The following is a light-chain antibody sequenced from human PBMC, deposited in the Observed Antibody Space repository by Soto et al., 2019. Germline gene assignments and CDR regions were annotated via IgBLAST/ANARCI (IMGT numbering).Light chain of an antibody. CDR2: AAS. CDR1: RNIHNW. CDR3: QQVASFPLT. J-gene: IGKJ4*01. V-gene: IGKV1D-12*01. Sequence: DIQMTQSPSSVSASVVDRVTITCRASRNIHNWLAWYQQKPGKAPNLLIYAASSLQGGVPSRFSCSGSGTDFTLSISSLRTEDFETDFCQQVASFPLTFGGGNKVEIE.